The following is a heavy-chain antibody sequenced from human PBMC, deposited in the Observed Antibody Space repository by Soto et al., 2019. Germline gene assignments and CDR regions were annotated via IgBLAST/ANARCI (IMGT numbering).Heavy chain of an antibody. V-gene: IGHV1-18*04. J-gene: IGHJ6*02. Sequence: GXSXKVSFKASGYTXTSYGISLVRQAPGQGLEWMGWISAYNGNTNYAQKLQVRVTITTDTSTSTAYIELRRLRSDDTAVYYCARVGVYYYGSGSYYDYYGMDVWGQGTTVTVSS. CDR3: ARVGVYYYGSGSYYDYYGMDV. CDR1: GYTXTSYG. CDR2: ISAYNGNT. D-gene: IGHD3-10*01.